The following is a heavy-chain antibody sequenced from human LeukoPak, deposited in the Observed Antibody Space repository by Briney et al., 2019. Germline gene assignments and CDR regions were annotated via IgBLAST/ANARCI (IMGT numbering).Heavy chain of an antibody. CDR2: IIPIFGTA. J-gene: IGHJ4*02. V-gene: IGHV1-69*01. Sequence: GASVKVSCKASGGTFGSYAISWVRQAPGQGLEWMGGIIPIFGTANYAQKFQGRVTITADESTSTAYMELSSLRSEDTAVYYCARGTDYGDPFDYWGQGTLVTVSS. D-gene: IGHD4-17*01. CDR3: ARGTDYGDPFDY. CDR1: GGTFGSYA.